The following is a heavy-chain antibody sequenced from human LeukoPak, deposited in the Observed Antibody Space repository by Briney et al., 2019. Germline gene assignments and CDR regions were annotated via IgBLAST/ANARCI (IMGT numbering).Heavy chain of an antibody. CDR3: ARSKSSSSPNFDY. CDR1: GYTFTSYY. J-gene: IGHJ4*02. Sequence: SCKASGYTFTSYYMHWVRQAPGKGLEWVAIISYDGSNKYYADSVKGRFTISRDNSKSTLYLQMNSLRAEDTAVYYCARSKSSSSPNFDYWGQGTLVTVSS. D-gene: IGHD6-6*01. V-gene: IGHV3-30-3*01. CDR2: ISYDGSNK.